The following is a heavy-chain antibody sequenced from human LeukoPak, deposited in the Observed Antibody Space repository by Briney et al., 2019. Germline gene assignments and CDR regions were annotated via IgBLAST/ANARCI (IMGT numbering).Heavy chain of an antibody. J-gene: IGHJ5*02. CDR2: ISAYNGNT. D-gene: IGHD3-22*01. Sequence: GASVKVSCKASGYTFTSYGISWVRQAPGQGLEWMGWISAYNGNTNYAQKLQGRVTMTTDTSTSTAYMELRSLRSDDTAVYYCAREQGVYYYDSSGYLNWFDPWGQGTLVTVSS. CDR1: GYTFTSYG. CDR3: AREQGVYYYDSSGYLNWFDP. V-gene: IGHV1-18*01.